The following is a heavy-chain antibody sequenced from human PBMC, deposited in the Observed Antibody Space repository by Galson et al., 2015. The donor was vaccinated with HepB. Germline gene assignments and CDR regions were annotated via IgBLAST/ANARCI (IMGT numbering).Heavy chain of an antibody. CDR2: IIPIFGTA. CDR3: ARVWIFGVDLRGYGMDV. D-gene: IGHD3-3*01. CDR1: GGTFSSYA. J-gene: IGHJ6*02. V-gene: IGHV1-69*13. Sequence: SVKVSCKASGGTFSSYAISWVRQAPGQGLEWMGGIIPIFGTANYAQKFQGRVTITADESTSTAYMELSSLRSEDTAVYYCARVWIFGVDLRGYGMDVWGQGTTVTVSS.